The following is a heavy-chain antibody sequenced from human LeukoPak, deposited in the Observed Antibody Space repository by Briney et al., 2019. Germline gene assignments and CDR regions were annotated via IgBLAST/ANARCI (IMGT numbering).Heavy chain of an antibody. CDR2: IYYSRST. D-gene: IGHD3-10*01. CDR3: AKGAYRVRGVLRLMDV. CDR1: GVSISSYY. Sequence: KPSETLSLTCTVSGVSISSYYWSWIRQPPGKGLEWIGYIYYSRSTNYNPSLKSRVTISVDTSKNQFSLKLSSVTAADTAVYYCAKGAYRVRGVLRLMDVWGQGTTVTVSS. V-gene: IGHV4-59*01. J-gene: IGHJ6*02.